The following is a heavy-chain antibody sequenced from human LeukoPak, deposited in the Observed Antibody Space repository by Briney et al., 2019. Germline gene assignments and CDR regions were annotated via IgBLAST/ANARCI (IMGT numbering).Heavy chain of an antibody. Sequence: ASVKVSCKAYGYTFTGYYMQWVRQAPGQGLEWMEWINPNSGGTNYAQKFQGRVIMTRDTSISTAYMELSRLRSDDTAVYYCARGLSSGWYDGAFDIWGQGTMVTVSS. D-gene: IGHD6-19*01. CDR2: INPNSGGT. V-gene: IGHV1-2*02. CDR3: ARGLSSGWYDGAFDI. J-gene: IGHJ3*02. CDR1: GYTFTGYY.